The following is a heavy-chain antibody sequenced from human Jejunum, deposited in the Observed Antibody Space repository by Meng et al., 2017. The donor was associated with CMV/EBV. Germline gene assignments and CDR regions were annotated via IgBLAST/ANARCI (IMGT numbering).Heavy chain of an antibody. CDR1: EYTFTEYY. V-gene: IGHV1-2*02. Sequence: EYTFTEYYVHWVRQAPGQGLEWLGYLNPYTGDTNYAQKFQGRVSMTRDTPTNTAYMELTRLRSDDTALYYCAKDAGSFLDYYFDFWGQGTLVTVSS. CDR2: LNPYTGDT. D-gene: IGHD3-10*01. J-gene: IGHJ4*02. CDR3: AKDAGSFLDYYFDF.